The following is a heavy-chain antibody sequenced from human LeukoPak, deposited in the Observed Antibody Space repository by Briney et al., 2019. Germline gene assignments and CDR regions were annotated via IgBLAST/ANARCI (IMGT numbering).Heavy chain of an antibody. CDR3: ARGVEMATIFNY. CDR2: IYYSGST. Sequence: PSETLSLTCTVSGGSISSYYWSWIRQPPGKGLEWIGYIYYSGSTNYNPSLKSRVTISVDTSKNQCPLKLSSVTAADTAVYYCARGVEMATIFNYWGQGTLVTVSS. CDR1: GGSISSYY. V-gene: IGHV4-59*01. D-gene: IGHD5-24*01. J-gene: IGHJ4*02.